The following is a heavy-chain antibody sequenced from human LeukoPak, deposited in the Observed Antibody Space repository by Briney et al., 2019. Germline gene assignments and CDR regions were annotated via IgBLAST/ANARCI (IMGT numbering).Heavy chain of an antibody. CDR2: IIPIFGTA. Sequence: SVKVSCKASGGTFSSYAISWVRQAPGQGLEWMGGIIPIFGTANYAQKSQGRVTITADESTSTAYMELRSLRSDDTAVYYCARVWSYSFDYWGQGTLVTVSS. D-gene: IGHD3-3*01. CDR3: ARVWSYSFDY. CDR1: GGTFSSYA. V-gene: IGHV1-69*13. J-gene: IGHJ4*02.